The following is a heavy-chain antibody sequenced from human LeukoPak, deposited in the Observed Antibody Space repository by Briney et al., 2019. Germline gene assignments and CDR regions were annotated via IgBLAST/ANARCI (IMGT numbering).Heavy chain of an antibody. CDR1: GFTLRSYS. CDR2: ISSSSTYI. D-gene: IGHD4-23*01. Sequence: PGGSLRLSCAASGFTLRSYSMKWVRQAPGKGLEWVSSISSSSTYIYYADSVKGRFTVSRDNSKSTLSLQMNSLRGEDTAVYYCAKGARKGDDYGGFFDYWGQGTLVTVSS. V-gene: IGHV3-21*01. J-gene: IGHJ4*02. CDR3: AKGARKGDDYGGFFDY.